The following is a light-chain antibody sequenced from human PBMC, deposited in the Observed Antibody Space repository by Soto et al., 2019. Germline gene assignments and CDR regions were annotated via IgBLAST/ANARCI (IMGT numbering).Light chain of an antibody. CDR3: NSYSSTSFYV. CDR2: QVT. CDR1: GSDIATFNY. J-gene: IGLJ1*01. Sequence: QSALAQPASMSGSPGQSSTISCTGSGSDIATFNYVSWYQQYPGKAPKLLIYQVTSRASGVSHRFSGSKSGNTAALTISGLQPEDEAEYYCNSYSSTSFYVFGTGTKVTVL. V-gene: IGLV2-14*01.